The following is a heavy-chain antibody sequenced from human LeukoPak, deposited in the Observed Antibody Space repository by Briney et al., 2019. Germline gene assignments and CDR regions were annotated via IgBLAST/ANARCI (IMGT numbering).Heavy chain of an antibody. D-gene: IGHD4-11*01. CDR1: GFTVSSNY. J-gene: IGHJ6*03. V-gene: IGHV3-53*01. Sequence: GGSLRLSCAASGFTVSSNYMSWVRQAPGKGLEWVSVIYSGGSTYYADSVKGRFTISRDNSKNTLYLQMNSLRADDTAIYYCAKAGSTGYYYYYMDVWGKGTTVTISS. CDR3: AKAGSTGYYYYYMDV. CDR2: IYSGGST.